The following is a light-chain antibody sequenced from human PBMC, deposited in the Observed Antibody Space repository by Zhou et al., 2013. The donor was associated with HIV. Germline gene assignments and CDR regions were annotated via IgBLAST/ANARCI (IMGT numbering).Light chain of an antibody. CDR2: DAS. CDR3: QHHGTSPRGL. CDR1: QSVSSSY. Sequence: EIVLTQSPGTLSLSPGERATLSCRASQSVSSSYLPWYQQRPGQAPRLLMYDASSRAIGIPDRFSGSGSGTDFSLTISRLEPADFTVYYCQHHGTSPRGLFGGGTKVEIK. V-gene: IGKV3-20*01. J-gene: IGKJ4*01.